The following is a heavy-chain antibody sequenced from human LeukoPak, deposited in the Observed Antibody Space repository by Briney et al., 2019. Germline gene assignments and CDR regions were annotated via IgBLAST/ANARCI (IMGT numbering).Heavy chain of an antibody. J-gene: IGHJ3*02. V-gene: IGHV4-39*01. D-gene: IGHD5-24*01. CDR1: GFTFSTYA. CDR3: ARLKGRWLQSRAFDI. Sequence: PGGSLRLSCAASGFTFSTYAMGWIRQPPGKGLEWIGSIYYSGSTYYNPSLKSRVTISVDTSKNQFSLKLSSVTAADTAVYYCARLKGRWLQSRAFDIWGQGTMVTVSS. CDR2: IYYSGST.